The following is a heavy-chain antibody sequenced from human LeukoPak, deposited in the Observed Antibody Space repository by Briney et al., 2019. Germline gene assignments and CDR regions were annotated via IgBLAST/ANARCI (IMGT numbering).Heavy chain of an antibody. CDR3: ATAGSSGYYAYFDY. Sequence: PGGSLRLSCAASGFTFSSYAMSWVRQAPGKGLEWVSAISGSGASTYYADSVKGRFTISRDNSKNTLYLQMNSLRAEDTVVYYCATAGSSGYYAYFDYWGQGTLVTVSS. CDR1: GFTFSSYA. J-gene: IGHJ4*02. V-gene: IGHV3-23*01. CDR2: ISGSGAST. D-gene: IGHD3-22*01.